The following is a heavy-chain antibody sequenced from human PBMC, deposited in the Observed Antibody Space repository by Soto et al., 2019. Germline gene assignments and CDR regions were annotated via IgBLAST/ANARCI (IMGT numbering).Heavy chain of an antibody. Sequence: GASVKVSCKTSGDTFNTYTLSWARQAPGQGLEWMGGLTPIFGTADYAPKFQARVTITADRSTKTVYMELSRLRPEDTALYFCARRRIAALNHWFDLWGPGTLVTVSS. J-gene: IGHJ5*02. CDR1: GDTFNTYT. D-gene: IGHD6-13*01. CDR3: ARRRIAALNHWFDL. CDR2: LTPIFGTA. V-gene: IGHV1-69*06.